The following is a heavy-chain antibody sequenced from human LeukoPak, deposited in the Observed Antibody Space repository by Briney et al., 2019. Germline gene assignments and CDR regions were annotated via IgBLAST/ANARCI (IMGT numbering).Heavy chain of an antibody. V-gene: IGHV3-7*03. CDR1: GFTFSSYA. CDR2: IKQDGSEK. Sequence: GGSLRLSCAASGFTFSSYAMSWVRQAPGKGLEWVANIKQDGSEKYYVDSVRGRFTISRDNAKNSLSLQMNSLRAEDTAVYYCASNYGGWGQGTLVTVSS. CDR3: ASNYGG. D-gene: IGHD4-11*01. J-gene: IGHJ4*02.